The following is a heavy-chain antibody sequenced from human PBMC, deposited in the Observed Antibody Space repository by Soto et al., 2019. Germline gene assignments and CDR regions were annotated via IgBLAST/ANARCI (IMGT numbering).Heavy chain of an antibody. J-gene: IGHJ4*02. CDR3: TSLPGYCSSTSCYYFDY. CDR1: GFPFINAW. V-gene: IGHV3-15*01. CDR2: IKSKTDGGTT. D-gene: IGHD2-2*01. Sequence: GSLRLSCSASGFPFINAWMSWVRQAPGKGLEWVGRIKSKTDGGTTDYAAPVKGRFTISRDDSKNTLYLQMNSLKTEDTAVYYCTSLPGYCSSTSCYYFDYWGQGTLVTVSS.